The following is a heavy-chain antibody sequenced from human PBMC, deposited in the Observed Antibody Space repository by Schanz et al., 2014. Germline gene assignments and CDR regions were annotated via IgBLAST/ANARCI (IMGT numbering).Heavy chain of an antibody. CDR3: ARFNSGSHSPPYYYYGMDV. CDR2: IIPILGME. CDR1: GYTFTTYY. J-gene: IGHJ6*02. V-gene: IGHV1-46*01. Sequence: QVQLVQSGAEVKKPGASVKVSCQASGYTFTTYYMHWVRQAPGQGLEWMGKIIPILGMENYAQKFQGRVTMTPDTSTNTAYMELRSLTSDDTAVYYCARFNSGSHSPPYYYYGMDVWGQGTTVTVSS. D-gene: IGHD1-26*01.